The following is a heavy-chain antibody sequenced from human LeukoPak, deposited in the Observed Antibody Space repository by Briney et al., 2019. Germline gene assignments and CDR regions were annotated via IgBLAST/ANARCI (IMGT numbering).Heavy chain of an antibody. CDR1: GFTFSSYA. CDR2: ISYDGSNK. D-gene: IGHD3-9*01. V-gene: IGHV3-30*04. CDR3: ARMQNYDILMRAFDT. Sequence: GGSLRLSCAASGFTFSSYAMHWVRQAPGKGLEWVAVISYDGSNKYYADSVKGRFTISRDNSKNTLYLQMNSLRAEDTAVYYCARMQNYDILMRAFDTWGQGTMVTVSS. J-gene: IGHJ3*02.